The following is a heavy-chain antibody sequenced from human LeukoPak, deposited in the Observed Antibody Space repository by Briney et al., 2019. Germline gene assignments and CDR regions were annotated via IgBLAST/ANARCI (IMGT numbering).Heavy chain of an antibody. J-gene: IGHJ4*02. CDR1: GFTFSSYG. Sequence: GGSLRLSCAASGFTFSSYGMHWVRQAPGKGLEWVAVVSYDGSNKYYTDSMKGRFTISRDNSKYTLYLQMNSLRTEDTAIYYCAQEDYDGSGSYLGGWGQGTLVTVSS. V-gene: IGHV3-30*18. D-gene: IGHD3-10*01. CDR3: AQEDYDGSGSYLGG. CDR2: VSYDGSNK.